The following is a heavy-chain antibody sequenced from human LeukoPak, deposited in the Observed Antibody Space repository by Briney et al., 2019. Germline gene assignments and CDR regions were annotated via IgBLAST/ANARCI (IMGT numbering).Heavy chain of an antibody. CDR3: AKGRQQWLVRVVDY. Sequence: GGSLRLSCAASGFTFSSYAMSWVRQAPGKGLEWVSAISGSGGSTYYADSVKGRFTISRDNSKNTLYLQMNSLSAEDTAVYYCAKGRQQWLVRVVDYWGQGTLVTVSS. CDR2: ISGSGGST. J-gene: IGHJ4*02. CDR1: GFTFSSYA. V-gene: IGHV3-23*01. D-gene: IGHD6-19*01.